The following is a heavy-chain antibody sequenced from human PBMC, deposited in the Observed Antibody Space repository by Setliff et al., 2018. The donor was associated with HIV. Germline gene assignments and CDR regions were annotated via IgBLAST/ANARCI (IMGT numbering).Heavy chain of an antibody. J-gene: IGHJ6*02. V-gene: IGHV3-7*01. D-gene: IGHD3-22*01. Sequence: PGGSLRLSCTASGFSFSRYWMGWVRQAPGKGPEWVANIKEDGSEIYYVDSVKGRFTISRDNAKNSLYLQMNSLRAEDTAVYYCAREDYYDSMTTNYYYGMDVWGQGTTVTVSS. CDR1: GFSFSRYW. CDR3: AREDYYDSMTTNYYYGMDV. CDR2: IKEDGSEI.